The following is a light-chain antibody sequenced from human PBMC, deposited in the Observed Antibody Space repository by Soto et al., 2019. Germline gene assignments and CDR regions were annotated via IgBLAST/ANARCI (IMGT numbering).Light chain of an antibody. Sequence: EIVMTQSPATLSVSPGERATLSCRASQSVSSNLAWYQQKPGQAPRLLIYGASTRATGIPARFSGSGSETEFTLTISSLQSEDSAVYYGQQYNNWPPLTFGGGTKVEIK. V-gene: IGKV3-15*01. CDR3: QQYNNWPPLT. CDR2: GAS. CDR1: QSVSSN. J-gene: IGKJ4*01.